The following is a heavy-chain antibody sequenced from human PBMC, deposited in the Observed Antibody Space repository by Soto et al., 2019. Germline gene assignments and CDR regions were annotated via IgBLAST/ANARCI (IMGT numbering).Heavy chain of an antibody. J-gene: IGHJ5*02. CDR1: GGSISRHY. Sequence: SETLSLTCSVSGGSISRHYWSWIRQPAGKGLEWIGRIYTSGSTNHNPSPKSRVTMSVDTSKNQSSLRLNSVTAADTAVYYCAIEGYSYGMAFDPWGQGTLVTVSS. CDR3: AIEGYSYGMAFDP. CDR2: IYTSGST. V-gene: IGHV4-4*07. D-gene: IGHD5-18*01.